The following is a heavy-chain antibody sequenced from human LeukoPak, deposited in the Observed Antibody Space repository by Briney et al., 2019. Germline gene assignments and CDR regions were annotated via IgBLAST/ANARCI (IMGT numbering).Heavy chain of an antibody. Sequence: PSETLSLNCSVSGGSISIYWWSWIRQPAGKGLEFIGRIYTTGRTNYNPSLKSRVSMSVDTSKNKFSLELRSVTAADTAVYFCARAGYTISSYRFDYWGQGALVTVSS. D-gene: IGHD3-16*02. CDR3: ARAGYTISSYRFDY. J-gene: IGHJ4*02. CDR1: GGSISIYW. V-gene: IGHV4-4*07. CDR2: IYTTGRT.